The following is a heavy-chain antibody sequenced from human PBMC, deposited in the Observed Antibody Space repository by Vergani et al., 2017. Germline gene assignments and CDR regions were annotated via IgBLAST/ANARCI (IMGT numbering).Heavy chain of an antibody. CDR1: GGTFSSSV. D-gene: IGHD3-10*01. V-gene: IGHV1-69*06. J-gene: IGHJ4*02. Sequence: QVQLVQSGAEVKKPGSSVKVSCKAFGGTFSSSVISWVRPAPGQGLEWMGGIIPIFGTANYAQKFQGRVTMTADKSTSTAYMELSSLRSEDTAVSYCARGHLTSDGACFDYWGQGTLVTVSS. CDR3: ARGHLTSDGACFDY. CDR2: IIPIFGTA.